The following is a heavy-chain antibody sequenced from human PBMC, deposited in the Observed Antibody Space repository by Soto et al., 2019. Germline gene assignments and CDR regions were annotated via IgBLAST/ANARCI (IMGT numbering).Heavy chain of an antibody. J-gene: IGHJ4*02. D-gene: IGHD3-9*01. V-gene: IGHV3-15*01. CDR3: STGIYYDILTGYHNVAY. Sequence: EVQLEESGGGLGKPGGSLRLSCAASGFNLSHPWMTWVRQAAGKGLEWVGQIKSKTDGGTAEYGAPVKGRFTISRDDSKNTVYPQINSLKTEDTAVYYRSTGIYYDILTGYHNVAYWGQGTLVTVSS. CDR1: GFNLSHPW. CDR2: IKSKTDGGTA.